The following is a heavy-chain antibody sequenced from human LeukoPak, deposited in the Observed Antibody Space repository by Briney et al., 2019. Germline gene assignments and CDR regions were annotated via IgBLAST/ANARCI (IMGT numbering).Heavy chain of an antibody. CDR1: VFTFSSYS. Sequence: GGSLRLSCAASVFTFSSYSMNWVRQAPGKGLEWVSSISSSSSYIYYADSVKGRFTISIDNAKNSLYLQMNSLRAEDTAVYYCVREYSSSWYGWFDPWGQGTLVTVSS. CDR2: ISSSSSYI. D-gene: IGHD6-13*01. V-gene: IGHV3-21*01. CDR3: VREYSSSWYGWFDP. J-gene: IGHJ5*02.